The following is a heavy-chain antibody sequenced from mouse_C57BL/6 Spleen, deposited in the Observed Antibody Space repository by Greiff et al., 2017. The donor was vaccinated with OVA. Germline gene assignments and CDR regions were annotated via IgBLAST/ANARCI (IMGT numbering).Heavy chain of an antibody. J-gene: IGHJ3*01. Sequence: EVKLMESGPGLVKPSQSLSLTCSVTGYSITSGYYWTWIRQFPGNKLEWMGYISYDGSNNYNPSLKNRISITRDTSKNQFFLKLNSVTTEDTATYYCASYDGYYAWFAYWGQGTLVTVSA. CDR2: ISYDGSN. D-gene: IGHD2-3*01. CDR3: ASYDGYYAWFAY. V-gene: IGHV3-6*01. CDR1: GYSITSGYY.